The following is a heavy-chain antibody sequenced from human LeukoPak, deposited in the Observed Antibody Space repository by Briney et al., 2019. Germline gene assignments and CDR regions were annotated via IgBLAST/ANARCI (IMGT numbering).Heavy chain of an antibody. J-gene: IGHJ4*02. CDR1: GYTFTSYG. V-gene: IGHV1-18*01. D-gene: IGHD3-22*01. Sequence: APVKVSCKASGYTFTSYGISWVRQAPGQGLEWMGWISGYNGNTNYAQKFQARVTMTTDTSTSTAYMELRSLRSDDTAVYYCARDASYYYDSSGYYSDYWGQGTLVTVSS. CDR2: ISGYNGNT. CDR3: ARDASYYYDSSGYYSDY.